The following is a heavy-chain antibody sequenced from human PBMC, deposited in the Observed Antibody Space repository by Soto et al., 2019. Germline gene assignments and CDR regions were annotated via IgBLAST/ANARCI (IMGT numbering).Heavy chain of an antibody. Sequence: ASVPVSCKASGYTHPSYGIIWVRQDPGQGLEWMGWISAYNGNTNYAQKLQGRVTMTTDTSKSTAYRELRSLRSDDTAVYYCARATSLRPARLDPWGQGTLVTVSS. J-gene: IGHJ5*02. CDR2: ISAYNGNT. CDR1: GYTHPSYG. V-gene: IGHV1-18*01. D-gene: IGHD3-3*01. CDR3: ARATSLRPARLDP.